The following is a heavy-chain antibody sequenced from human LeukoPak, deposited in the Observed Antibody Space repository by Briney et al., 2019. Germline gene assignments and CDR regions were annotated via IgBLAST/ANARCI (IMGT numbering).Heavy chain of an antibody. D-gene: IGHD2-2*02. CDR3: ARTKYCSSTSCYIWAYYYYGMDV. CDR1: GYTFTSYD. CDR2: MNPNSGNT. V-gene: IGHV1-8*01. J-gene: IGHJ6*02. Sequence: EASVTVSCTASGYTFTSYDINWVRQATGQGLEWMGWMNPNSGNTGYAQKFQGRVTMTRNTSISTAYMELSSLRSEDTAVYYCARTKYCSSTSCYIWAYYYYGMDVWGQGTTVTVSS.